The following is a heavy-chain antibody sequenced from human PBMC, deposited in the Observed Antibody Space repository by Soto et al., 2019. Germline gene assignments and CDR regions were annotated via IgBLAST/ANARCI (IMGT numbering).Heavy chain of an antibody. V-gene: IGHV4-39*01. D-gene: IGHD3-16*01. J-gene: IGHJ6*03. CDR2: IYYTGTT. CDR1: GGSISTSYYY. Sequence: ASETLSLTCTVSGGSISTSYYYWGWIRQSPGKGLEWIGAIYYTGTTYYNPPLQSRATISVDTSKNQFSLKMSSVTAADTAVYFCARQAGAFGYYMDVWGKGPTVTSP. CDR3: ARQAGAFGYYMDV.